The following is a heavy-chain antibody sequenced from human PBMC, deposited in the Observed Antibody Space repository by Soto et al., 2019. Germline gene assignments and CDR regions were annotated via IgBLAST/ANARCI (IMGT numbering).Heavy chain of an antibody. J-gene: IGHJ4*01. D-gene: IGHD3-10*01. CDR1: GDSISSSIYC. V-gene: IGHV4-39*01. Sequence: TSETLSLTCTVSGDSISSSIYCWGWIRQPPGKGLEWIGNIYSSGSTFYNPSLKSRVTISVDTSKNQFSLSLISVTAADTAVYYCARRGSGSSFDYWGQGTLVTVSS. CDR2: IYSSGST. CDR3: ARRGSGSSFDY.